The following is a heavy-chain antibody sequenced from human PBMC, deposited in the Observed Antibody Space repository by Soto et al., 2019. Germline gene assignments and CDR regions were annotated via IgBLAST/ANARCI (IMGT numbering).Heavy chain of an antibody. Sequence: QVQLVQSGAEVKKPGASVKVSCKASGYTFTSYYMHWVRQAPGQGLEWMGIINPSGGSTSYAQKFQGRVTMTRDTSTSTVYMELSSLRSEVTAVYYCARDRLITIFAHDAFDIWGQGTMVTVSS. CDR1: GYTFTSYY. V-gene: IGHV1-46*01. CDR3: ARDRLITIFAHDAFDI. CDR2: INPSGGST. D-gene: IGHD3-3*01. J-gene: IGHJ3*02.